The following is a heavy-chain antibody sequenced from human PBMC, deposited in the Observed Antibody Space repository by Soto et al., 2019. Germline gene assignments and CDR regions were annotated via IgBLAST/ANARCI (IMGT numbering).Heavy chain of an antibody. Sequence: SEILSLTCTVSGGSVTNSSYYWGWIRQSPGKGLEWIASVYYRGRSYSKSSVKSRVTISVDTSKNRFSLSLNSVTASDTAVYFCVGQRTTGSTQAYFDYWGPGALVPVSS. CDR2: VYYRGRS. CDR3: VGQRTTGSTQAYFDY. CDR1: GGSVTNSSYY. V-gene: IGHV4-39*01. D-gene: IGHD4-17*01. J-gene: IGHJ4*02.